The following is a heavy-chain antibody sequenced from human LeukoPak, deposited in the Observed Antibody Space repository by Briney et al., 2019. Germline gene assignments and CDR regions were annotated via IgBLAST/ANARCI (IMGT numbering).Heavy chain of an antibody. CDR2: IYNSGRT. V-gene: IGHV4-61*05. Sequence: SETLSLTYTVSGGSISSSSYYWGWIRQPPGKGLEYIGYIYNSGRTNYNPSLKSRVTISVDTSKNQFSLKLSGVTAADTVVYYCARGGTAAGTIIDYWGQGTLVTVSS. CDR1: GGSISSSSYY. CDR3: ARGGTAAGTIIDY. D-gene: IGHD6-13*01. J-gene: IGHJ4*02.